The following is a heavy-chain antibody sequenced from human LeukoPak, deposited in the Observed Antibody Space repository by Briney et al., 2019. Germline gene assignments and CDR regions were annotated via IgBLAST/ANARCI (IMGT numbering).Heavy chain of an antibody. V-gene: IGHV1-3*01. D-gene: IGHD5-18*01. Sequence: ASVKVSCKASGYTFTSYAMHWVRQAPGQRLEWMGWINAGNGNTKYSQKFQSRVTITRDTSASTAYMELSSLRSEDTAVYYCARCGYSDAWSCDHWGQGTLVTVSS. J-gene: IGHJ5*02. CDR3: ARCGYSDAWSCDH. CDR2: INAGNGNT. CDR1: GYTFTSYA.